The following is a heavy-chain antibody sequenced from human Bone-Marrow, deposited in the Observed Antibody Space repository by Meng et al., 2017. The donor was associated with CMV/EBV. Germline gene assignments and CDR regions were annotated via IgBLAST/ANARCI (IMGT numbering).Heavy chain of an antibody. CDR1: TFTSYG. V-gene: IGHV1-18*01. CDR2: ISAYNGNT. Sequence: TFTSYGISWVRQAPGQGLEWMGWISAYNGNTNYAQMLQGRVTMTTDTSTSTAYMELRSLISDDTAVYYCARDTGSISYSSSWSNHFDYWGQGTLVTVSS. CDR3: ARDTGSISYSSSWSNHFDY. J-gene: IGHJ4*02. D-gene: IGHD6-13*01.